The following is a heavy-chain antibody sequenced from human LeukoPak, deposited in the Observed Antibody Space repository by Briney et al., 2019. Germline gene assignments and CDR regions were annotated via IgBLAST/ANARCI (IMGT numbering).Heavy chain of an antibody. J-gene: IGHJ4*02. D-gene: IGHD2-2*02. V-gene: IGHV3-23*01. Sequence: GGSLRLSCAASGFTFSSYAMSWVRQAPGKGLEWVSAISGSGGSTYYADSVKGRFTISRDNSKNTLYLQMNSLRAEDTAVYYCAKGRGYCSSTSCYTRDFWSGYYSAFDYWGQGTLVTVSS. CDR3: AKGRGYCSSTSCYTRDFWSGYYSAFDY. CDR1: GFTFSSYA. CDR2: ISGSGGST.